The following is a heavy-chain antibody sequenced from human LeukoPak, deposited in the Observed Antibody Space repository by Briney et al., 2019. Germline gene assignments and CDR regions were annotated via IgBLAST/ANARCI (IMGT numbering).Heavy chain of an antibody. Sequence: SETLSLTCTVSGGSISSSSYYWGWIRQPPGKGLEWIGSIYYSGSTYYNPSLKSRVTISADTSKNQFSLKLSSVTAADTAVYYCARARASWHYFDYWGQGTLVTVSS. CDR2: IYYSGST. CDR1: GGSISSSSYY. V-gene: IGHV4-39*07. CDR3: ARARASWHYFDY. J-gene: IGHJ4*02. D-gene: IGHD3-10*01.